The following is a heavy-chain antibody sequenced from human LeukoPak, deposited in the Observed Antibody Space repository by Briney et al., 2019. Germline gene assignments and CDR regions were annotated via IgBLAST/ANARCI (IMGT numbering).Heavy chain of an antibody. CDR1: GFTFDDYG. CDR3: ARDPYDSSGSRTYYFDY. V-gene: IGHV3-20*04. D-gene: IGHD3-22*01. J-gene: IGHJ4*02. Sequence: GSLRLSCAASGFTFDDYGMSWVRQAPGKGLEWVSGINWNGGSTGYADSVKGRFTISRDNAKNSLYLQMNSLRAEDTALYYCARDPYDSSGSRTYYFDYWGQGTLVTVSS. CDR2: INWNGGST.